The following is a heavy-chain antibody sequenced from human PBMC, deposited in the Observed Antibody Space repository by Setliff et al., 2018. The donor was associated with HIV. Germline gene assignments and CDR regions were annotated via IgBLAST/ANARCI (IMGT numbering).Heavy chain of an antibody. Sequence: PSETLSLTCAVSGYSISSGYFWGWIRQPPGKGLEWIGSIYHSGSTYCNPSLKSRVTISLGTSKNQFSLKLTSVTAADTAVYYCARLRISGWDLDYWGQGTLVTVSS. D-gene: IGHD6-19*01. CDR3: ARLRISGWDLDY. J-gene: IGHJ4*02. V-gene: IGHV4-38-2*01. CDR1: GYSISSGYF. CDR2: IYHSGST.